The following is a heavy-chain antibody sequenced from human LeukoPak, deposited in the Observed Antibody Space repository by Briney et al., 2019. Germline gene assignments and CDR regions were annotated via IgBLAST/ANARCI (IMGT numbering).Heavy chain of an antibody. V-gene: IGHV4-59*01. D-gene: IGHD3-22*01. CDR3: AGRYYYDSSGYLNAFDI. Sequence: QSSETLSLTCTVSGGSISSYYWSWIRQPPGKGLERLGYIYYSGSTNYNPSLNSRVTISVDTSKNQFSLKLSSVTAADTAVSYCAGRYYYDSSGYLNAFDIWGQGTMVTVSS. J-gene: IGHJ3*02. CDR2: IYYSGST. CDR1: GGSISSYY.